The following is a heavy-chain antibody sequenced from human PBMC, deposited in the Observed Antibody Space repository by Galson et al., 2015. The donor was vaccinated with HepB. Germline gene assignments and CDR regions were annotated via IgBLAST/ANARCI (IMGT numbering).Heavy chain of an antibody. CDR1: GFTFDDYA. J-gene: IGHJ4*02. V-gene: IGHV3-9*01. CDR2: ITWNGGSV. Sequence: SLRLSCAGSGFTFDDYAMHWVRQAPGKGLEWISYITWNGGSVGYEDSVKGRFTVSRDNAKNSLYLQMNSLRVEDTAFYYCAKEAFDSSGHYFEYFDSWGQGTLVTVSS. CDR3: AKEAFDSSGHYFEYFDS. D-gene: IGHD3-22*01.